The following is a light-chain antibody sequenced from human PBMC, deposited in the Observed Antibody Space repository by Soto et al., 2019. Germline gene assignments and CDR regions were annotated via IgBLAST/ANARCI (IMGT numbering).Light chain of an antibody. V-gene: IGLV4-69*01. CDR3: PTWDTGARVV. Sequence: QSVLTQSPSASASLGASVKLTCTLSIGHSSYAIAWHQQQPEKGPRYLMKVSRDGSHSKGDGIPDRFSGSSSGAERYLTISSLQSEDEADYYCPTWDTGARVVFGGGTKLTVL. J-gene: IGLJ2*01. CDR2: VSRDGSH. CDR1: IGHSSYA.